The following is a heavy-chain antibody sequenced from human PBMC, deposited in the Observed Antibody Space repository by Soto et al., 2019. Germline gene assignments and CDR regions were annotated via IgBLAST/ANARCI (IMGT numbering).Heavy chain of an antibody. CDR3: VRVRGTILLVPAANWFDP. J-gene: IGHJ5*02. CDR1: GFTFSSYS. D-gene: IGHD2-2*01. CDR2: ISSSSSSI. Sequence: EVQLVESGGGFVQPGGSLRLSCAASGFTFSSYSMSWVRQAPGKGLEWVSYISSSSSSIYYADAVKGRFTISIYNAKNSLYLQMTSLRDEDTAVYYCVRVRGTILLVPAANWFDPWGQGTLVTVSS. V-gene: IGHV3-48*02.